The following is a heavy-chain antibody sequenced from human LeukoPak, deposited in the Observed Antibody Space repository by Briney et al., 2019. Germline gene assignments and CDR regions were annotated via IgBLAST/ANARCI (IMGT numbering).Heavy chain of an antibody. D-gene: IGHD4-11*01. CDR3: AGLVTTDYYFDY. J-gene: IGHJ4*02. V-gene: IGHV1-69*04. CDR1: GGTFSSYA. Sequence: ASVKVSCKASGGTFSSYAISWVRQAPGQGLEWRGRIIPIFGIANYAQKFQGRVTITADKSTSTAYMELSSLRSEDTAVYYCAGLVTTDYYFDYWGQGTLVTVSS. CDR2: IIPIFGIA.